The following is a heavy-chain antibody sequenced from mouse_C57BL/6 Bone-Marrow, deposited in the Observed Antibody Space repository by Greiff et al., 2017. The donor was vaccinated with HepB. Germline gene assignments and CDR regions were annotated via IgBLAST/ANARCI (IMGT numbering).Heavy chain of an antibody. CDR2: IDPSDSYT. J-gene: IGHJ2*01. Sequence: VKLQQPGAELVKPGASVKLSCKASGYTFTSYWMQWVKQRPGQGLEWIGEIDPSDSYTNYNQKFKGKATLTVDTSSSTAYMQLSSLTSEDSAVYYCARRILPYFDYWGQGTTLTVSS. CDR1: GYTFTSYW. V-gene: IGHV1-50*01. CDR3: ARRILPYFDY.